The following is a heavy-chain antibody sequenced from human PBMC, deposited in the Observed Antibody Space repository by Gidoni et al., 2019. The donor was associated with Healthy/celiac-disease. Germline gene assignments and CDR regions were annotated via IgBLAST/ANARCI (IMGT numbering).Heavy chain of an antibody. CDR3: AGGIRDYGDSGDYYYYGMDV. V-gene: IGHV3-43*01. D-gene: IGHD4-17*01. CDR2: ISWDGGST. CDR1: GFTFDAYT. J-gene: IGHJ6*02. Sequence: EVQLVVSGGVVVQPGVSLRLSCAAAGFTFDAYTMPWVRQAPGKGLEWVSLISWDGGSTYYADSVKGRFTISRDNSKNSLYLQMNSLRTEDTALYYCAGGIRDYGDSGDYYYYGMDVWGQGTTVTVSS.